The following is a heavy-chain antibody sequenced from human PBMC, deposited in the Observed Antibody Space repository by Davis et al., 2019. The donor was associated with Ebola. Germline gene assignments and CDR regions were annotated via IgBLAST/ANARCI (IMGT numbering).Heavy chain of an antibody. CDR2: ISGSGGST. CDR3: ANERYYYGSGSYYTVFDY. CDR1: GFTFSSYA. V-gene: IGHV3-23*01. D-gene: IGHD3-10*01. Sequence: GESLKISCAASGFTFSSYAMSWVRQAPGKGLEWVSAISGSGGSTYYADSVKGRFTISRDNSKNTLYLQMNSLRAEDTAVYYCANERYYYGSGSYYTVFDYWGQGTLVTVSS. J-gene: IGHJ4*02.